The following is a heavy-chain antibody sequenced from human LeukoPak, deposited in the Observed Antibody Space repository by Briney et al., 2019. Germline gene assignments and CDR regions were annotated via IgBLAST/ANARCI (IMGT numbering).Heavy chain of an antibody. J-gene: IGHJ3*02. CDR1: GYTFTGYY. Sequence: ASVKVSCKASGYTFTGYYMHWVRQAPGQGLEWMGWINPNSGGTNYAQKFQGRVTMTRDTSISTAYMELSRLRSDDTAVYYCARGGPSRGVYYDSSGTPWDGAFDIWGQGTMATVSS. V-gene: IGHV1-2*02. D-gene: IGHD3-22*01. CDR2: INPNSGGT. CDR3: ARGGPSRGVYYDSSGTPWDGAFDI.